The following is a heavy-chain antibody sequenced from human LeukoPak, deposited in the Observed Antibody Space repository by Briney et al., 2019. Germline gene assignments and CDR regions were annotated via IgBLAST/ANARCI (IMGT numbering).Heavy chain of an antibody. V-gene: IGHV3-30*18. CDR1: GFTFSSYG. CDR3: AKVREDFDY. J-gene: IGHJ4*02. D-gene: IGHD3-10*01. Sequence: TGGSLRLSCAASGFTFSSYGMPWVRQAPGEGLEWVAVISYDGSNKYYADSVKGRFTISRDNSKNTLYLQMNSLRAEDTAVHYCAKVREDFDYWGQGTLVTVSS. CDR2: ISYDGSNK.